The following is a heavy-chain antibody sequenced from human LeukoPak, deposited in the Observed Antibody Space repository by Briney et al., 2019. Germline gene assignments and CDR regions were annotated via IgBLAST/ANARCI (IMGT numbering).Heavy chain of an antibody. CDR3: ARRTRANRAYAFDY. Sequence: PSETLSLTCTVSGGSISSYYWSWIRQPPGKGLEWIGYIYYSGSTNYNPSLKSRVTISVDTSKNQFSLKLSSVTAADTAVYYCARRTRANRAYAFDYWGQGTLVTVSS. D-gene: IGHD1-14*01. CDR1: GGSISSYY. V-gene: IGHV4-59*12. J-gene: IGHJ4*02. CDR2: IYYSGST.